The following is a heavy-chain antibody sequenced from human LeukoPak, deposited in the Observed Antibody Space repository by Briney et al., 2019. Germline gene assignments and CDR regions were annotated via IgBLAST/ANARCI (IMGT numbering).Heavy chain of an antibody. V-gene: IGHV1-69*13. Sequence: GASVTVSCTASGGTFSSYAISWVRQAPGQGLEWMGGIIPIFGTANYAQKFQGRVTITADESTSTAYMELSSLRSEDTAVYYCARGRAVVAAKNNWFDPWGQGTLVTVSS. D-gene: IGHD2-15*01. CDR2: IIPIFGTA. CDR1: GGTFSSYA. CDR3: ARGRAVVAAKNNWFDP. J-gene: IGHJ5*02.